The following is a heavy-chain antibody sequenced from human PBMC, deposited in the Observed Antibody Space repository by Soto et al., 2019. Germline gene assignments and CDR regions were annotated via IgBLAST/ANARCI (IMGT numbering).Heavy chain of an antibody. CDR1: GGSISSSNW. CDR2: IYHSGST. D-gene: IGHD2-2*01. V-gene: IGHV4-4*02. Sequence: SDTLSLTCAVSGGSISSSNWWSWVRQPPGKGLEWIGEIYHSGSTNYNPSLKSRVTISVDKSKNQFSLKLSSVTAADTAVYYCARDLLVPAAMGYYYYGMDVWGQGTTVT. CDR3: ARDLLVPAAMGYYYYGMDV. J-gene: IGHJ6*02.